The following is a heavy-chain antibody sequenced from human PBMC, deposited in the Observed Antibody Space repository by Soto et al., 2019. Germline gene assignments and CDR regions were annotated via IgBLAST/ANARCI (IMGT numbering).Heavy chain of an antibody. CDR1: GGTFSSYT. Sequence: SSVKVCCKASGGTFSSYTISWVRQAPGQGLEWMGRIIPILGIANYAQKFQGRVTITADKSTSTAYMELSSLRSEDTAVYYCALVVVAATRAFDIWGQGTMVTVSS. CDR2: IIPILGIA. CDR3: ALVVVAATRAFDI. J-gene: IGHJ3*02. D-gene: IGHD2-15*01. V-gene: IGHV1-69*02.